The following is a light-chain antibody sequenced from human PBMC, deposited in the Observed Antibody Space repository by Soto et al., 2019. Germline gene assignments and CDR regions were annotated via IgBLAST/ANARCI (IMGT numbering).Light chain of an antibody. Sequence: IVLTQSPGTLSLSPGEGATLSCRASQSVSGSYLAWYQQRPGQAPRLVIYGASRRPTGIPDRFSGSGPGTDFTLSINRLEPEDFAVYYCQQYGTSPTTFGPGTKVDIK. CDR3: QQYGTSPTT. CDR2: GAS. J-gene: IGKJ3*01. CDR1: QSVSGSY. V-gene: IGKV3-20*01.